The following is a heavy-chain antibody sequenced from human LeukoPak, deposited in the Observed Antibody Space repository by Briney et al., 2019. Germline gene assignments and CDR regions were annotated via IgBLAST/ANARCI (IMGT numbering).Heavy chain of an antibody. CDR3: ARALNPLPGTYYFDY. J-gene: IGHJ4*02. V-gene: IGHV4-34*01. CDR2: INHSGST. D-gene: IGHD2-15*01. CDR1: GGSFSGYY. Sequence: PSETLSLTCAVYGGSFSGYYWSWIRQPPGKGLEWIGDINHSGSTNYNPSLKSRVTISVDTSKNQFSLKLSSVTAADTAVYYCARALNPLPGTYYFDYWGQGILVTVSS.